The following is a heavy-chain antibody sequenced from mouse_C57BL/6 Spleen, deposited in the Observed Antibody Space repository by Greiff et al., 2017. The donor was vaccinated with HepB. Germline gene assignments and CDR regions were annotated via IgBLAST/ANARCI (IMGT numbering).Heavy chain of an antibody. CDR2: ISDGGSYT. CDR3: ARREEGAMDY. J-gene: IGHJ4*01. Sequence: EVKLEESGGGLVKPGGSLKLSCAASGFTFSSYAMSWVRQTPEKRLEWVATISDGGSYTYYPDNVKGRFTISRDNAKNNLYLQMSHLKSEDTAMYYCARREEGAMDYWGQGTSVTVSS. V-gene: IGHV5-4*03. CDR1: GFTFSSYA.